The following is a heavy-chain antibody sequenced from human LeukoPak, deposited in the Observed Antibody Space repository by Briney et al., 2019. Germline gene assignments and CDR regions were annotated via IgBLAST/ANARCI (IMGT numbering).Heavy chain of an antibody. J-gene: IGHJ4*02. CDR2: IDYSGST. V-gene: IGHV4-39*01. D-gene: IGHD3-16*02. Sequence: SETLSLICTVSGDSIYSSSYYWGWIRQPPGKGLDWIGSIDYSGSTYYNPSLKSRVTISVDTSKNQLSLKLGSVTAADTAVYYCARHYVWGSYQYTGVDYWGQGTLVTVSS. CDR1: GDSIYSSSYY. CDR3: ARHYVWGSYQYTGVDY.